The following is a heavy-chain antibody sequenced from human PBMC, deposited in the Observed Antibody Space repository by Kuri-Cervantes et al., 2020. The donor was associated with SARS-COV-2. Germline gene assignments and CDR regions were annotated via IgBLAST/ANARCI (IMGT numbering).Heavy chain of an antibody. CDR1: GFTFSSYG. D-gene: IGHD1-26*01. V-gene: IGHV3-30*03. CDR2: ISYDGSNK. J-gene: IGHJ4*02. CDR3: ARAFQVGATTRVDY. Sequence: GGSLRLSCAASGFTFSSYGMHWVRQAPGKGLEWVAVISYDGSNKYYADSVKGRFTISRDNSKNTLYLQMNSLRAEDTAVYYCARAFQVGATTRVDYWGQGTLVTVSS.